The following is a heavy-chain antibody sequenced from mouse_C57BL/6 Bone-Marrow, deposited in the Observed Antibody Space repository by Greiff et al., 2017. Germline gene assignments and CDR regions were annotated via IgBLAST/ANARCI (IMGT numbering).Heavy chain of an antibody. D-gene: IGHD2-3*01. J-gene: IGHJ2*01. CDR2: IYPGDGDT. CDR3: ARRGWGRFDD. V-gene: IGHV1-80*01. Sequence: QVQLQQSGAELVKPGASVKISCKASGYAFSSYWMNWVKQRPGKGLGWIGQIYPGDGDTNYNGKFKGKATLTAAKSSSTAYMQLSSLTSEDSAVYFCARRGWGRFDDWGQGTTLTVSS. CDR1: GYAFSSYW.